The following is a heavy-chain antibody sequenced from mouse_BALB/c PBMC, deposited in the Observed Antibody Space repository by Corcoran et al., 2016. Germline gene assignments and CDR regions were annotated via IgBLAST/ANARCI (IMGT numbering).Heavy chain of an antibody. Sequence: QIQLLQSGPELKKPGETVKISCKASGYTFTNYGMNWVKQAPGKGLKWMGGINTYTGEQTYADDFKGRFAFSLETSASTAYLQINNLKNEDTATYFCARRRDYYFDVWCAGTTVTVSS. V-gene: IGHV9-3-1*01. CDR2: INTYTGEQ. J-gene: IGHJ1*01. D-gene: IGHD2-4*01. CDR3: ARRRDYYFDV. CDR1: GYTFTNYG.